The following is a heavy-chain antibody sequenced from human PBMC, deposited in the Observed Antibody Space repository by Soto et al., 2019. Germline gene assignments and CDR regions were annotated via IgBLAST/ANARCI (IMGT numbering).Heavy chain of an antibody. CDR1: GSTFSTFD. CDR2: IGTLSDT. D-gene: IGHD3-10*01. J-gene: IGHJ5*02. CDR3: ARGRSFSYDSTPPPMFDP. Sequence: VGSLRLSCAVYGSTFSTFDIHWVRQAPGKGLEWVSGIGTLSDTFYAASVQGRFTISRQNAKNSVYLQMNSLRAGDTAFYYCARGRSFSYDSTPPPMFDPWGQGTLVTVSS. V-gene: IGHV3-13*01.